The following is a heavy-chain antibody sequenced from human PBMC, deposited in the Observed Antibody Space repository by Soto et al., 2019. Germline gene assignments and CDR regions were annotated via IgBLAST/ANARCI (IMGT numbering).Heavy chain of an antibody. D-gene: IGHD1-20*01. V-gene: IGHV1-18*01. J-gene: IGHJ6*02. CDR3: ARDMSQITGTTFYYYGMDV. CDR2: ISAYNGNT. Sequence: ASVKVSCKASGYTFTSYGISWVRQAPGQGLEWMGWISAYNGNTNYAQKLQGRVTMTTDISTSTAYMELRSLRSDDTAVYYCARDMSQITGTTFYYYGMDVWGQGTTVTVSS. CDR1: GYTFTSYG.